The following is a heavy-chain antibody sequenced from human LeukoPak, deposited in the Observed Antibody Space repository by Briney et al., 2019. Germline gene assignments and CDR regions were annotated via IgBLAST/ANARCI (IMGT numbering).Heavy chain of an antibody. D-gene: IGHD5-24*01. J-gene: IGHJ6*03. V-gene: IGHV4-59*01. Sequence: SETLSLTCTVSGGSISSNYWSWIRQPPGKGLEWIGYIYYSGSTNYNPSLKSRVTISVDTSKNQFSLKLSSVTAADTAVYYCARGKNDGYNFSGYYYYYYMDVWGKGTTVTVSS. CDR1: GGSISSNY. CDR3: ARGKNDGYNFSGYYYYYYMDV. CDR2: IYYSGST.